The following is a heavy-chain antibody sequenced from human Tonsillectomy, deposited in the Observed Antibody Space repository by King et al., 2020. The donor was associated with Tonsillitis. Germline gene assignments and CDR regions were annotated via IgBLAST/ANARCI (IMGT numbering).Heavy chain of an antibody. Sequence: EQLVQSGGGLVQPGGSLRLSCAASGFTFSSYAMSWVRQAPGKGLEWGSAISGSGGSRYYADSVKGRFTISRDNSKNTLYLQMNSLRAEDTAVFYCAKSWWEMATAKLDYWGQGTMVTVSS. D-gene: IGHD5-24*01. CDR3: AKSWWEMATAKLDY. CDR2: ISGSGGSR. J-gene: IGHJ4*02. CDR1: GFTFSSYA. V-gene: IGHV3-23*04.